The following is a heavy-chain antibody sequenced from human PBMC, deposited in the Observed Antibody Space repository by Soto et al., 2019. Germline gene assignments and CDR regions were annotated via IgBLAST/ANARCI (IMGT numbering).Heavy chain of an antibody. Sequence: SETLSLTCAVHGGSFSGFYWTWIRQPPGKGLEWIGEINHSGSSNYNPPLKSRVTMSLDTSRNQFSLSLNSVTAADTAVYYCARHDYSNTHMDVWGQGTTVTVSS. D-gene: IGHD4-4*01. V-gene: IGHV4-34*01. CDR3: ARHDYSNTHMDV. CDR2: INHSGSS. CDR1: GGSFSGFY. J-gene: IGHJ6*02.